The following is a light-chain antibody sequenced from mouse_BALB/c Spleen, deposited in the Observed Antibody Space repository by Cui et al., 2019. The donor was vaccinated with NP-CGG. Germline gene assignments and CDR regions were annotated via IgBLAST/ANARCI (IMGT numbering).Light chain of an antibody. CDR3: ALWYSNHWV. J-gene: IGLJ1*01. Sequence: QTVVTQESALSTSPVETVTRTCRSSTGAVTTSNYANWVQEKPDHLFTGLIGGTNNRAPGVPARFSGSLIGDKAALTITGAQTEDEAIYFCALWYSNHWVCGGGTKLTVL. CDR2: GTN. CDR1: TGAVTTSNY. V-gene: IGLV1*01.